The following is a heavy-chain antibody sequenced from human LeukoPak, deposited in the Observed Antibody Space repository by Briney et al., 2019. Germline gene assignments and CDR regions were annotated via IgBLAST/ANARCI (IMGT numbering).Heavy chain of an antibody. CDR2: IYTSGST. D-gene: IGHD1-26*01. Sequence: SETLSLTCTVSGGSISSYYWSWIRQPAGNGLEWIGRIYTSGSTNYNPSLKSRVTMSVDTSKNQFSLKLSSVAAADTAVYYCARAPSKELRFDYWGQGTLVSVSS. CDR3: ARAPSKELRFDY. J-gene: IGHJ4*02. V-gene: IGHV4-4*07. CDR1: GGSISSYY.